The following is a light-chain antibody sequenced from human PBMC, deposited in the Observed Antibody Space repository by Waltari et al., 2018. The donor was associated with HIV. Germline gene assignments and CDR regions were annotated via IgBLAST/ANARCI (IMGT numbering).Light chain of an antibody. CDR1: SSNIGSSA. Sequence: QSVLIQAPSASATPGQRVTISCSGGSSNIGSSAVHWHQQLPGAAPKLLIFSNDQRPSGVPDRFSGSKSGTSASLAISGLQSEDEADYYCVAWDDTLNAWVFGGGTKLTVL. V-gene: IGLV1-44*01. J-gene: IGLJ3*02. CDR2: SND. CDR3: VAWDDTLNAWV.